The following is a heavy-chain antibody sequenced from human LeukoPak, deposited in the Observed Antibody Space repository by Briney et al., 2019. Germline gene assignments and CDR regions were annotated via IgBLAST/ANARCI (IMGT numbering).Heavy chain of an antibody. CDR2: IYSGGRT. J-gene: IGHJ5*02. CDR3: ARDSLYGSGTNWFDP. Sequence: PGGSLRLSCAASGFTFSTFAMSWVRQAPGKGLEWVSVIYSGGRTYYADSVKGRFTISRDNSKNTLYLQMNSLRAEDTAVYYCARDSLYGSGTNWFDPWGQGTLVTVSS. V-gene: IGHV3-66*01. CDR1: GFTFSTFA. D-gene: IGHD3-10*01.